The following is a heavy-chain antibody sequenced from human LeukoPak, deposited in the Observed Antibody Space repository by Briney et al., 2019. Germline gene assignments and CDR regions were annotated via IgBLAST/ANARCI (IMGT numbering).Heavy chain of an antibody. D-gene: IGHD4-17*01. CDR2: INPSGGST. CDR1: GYTFTSYY. V-gene: IGHV1-46*01. J-gene: IGHJ4*02. CDR3: ARDFHHLDYGDYVASPSGY. Sequence: ASVKVSCKASGYTFTSYYMHWVRQAPGQGLEWMGIINPSGGSTSYAQKFQGRVTMTRDTSTSTVYMELSSLRSEDTAVYYCARDFHHLDYGDYVASPSGYWGQGTLVTVPS.